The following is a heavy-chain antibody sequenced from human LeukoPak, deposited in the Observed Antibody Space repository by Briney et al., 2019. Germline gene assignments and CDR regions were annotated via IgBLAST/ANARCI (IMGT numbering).Heavy chain of an antibody. CDR2: INSVGSVT. Sequence: GGSLRLSCTASGFTFSNHWMHWVRQAPGKGLVWVSRINSVGSVTTYADSVKGRFTISRDNAKNTLYLQMNSLRAEDTAVYYCSRVRLGYCSGGSCNVGYYYYDMDVWGQGTTVTVSS. CDR3: SRVRLGYCSGGSCNVGYYYYDMDV. V-gene: IGHV3-74*01. J-gene: IGHJ6*02. D-gene: IGHD2-15*01. CDR1: GFTFSNHW.